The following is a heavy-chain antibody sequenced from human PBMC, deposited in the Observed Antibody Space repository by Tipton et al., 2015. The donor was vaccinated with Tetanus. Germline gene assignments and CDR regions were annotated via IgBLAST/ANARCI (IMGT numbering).Heavy chain of an antibody. D-gene: IGHD2-15*01. Sequence: SLRLSCAASGFTFSSFGMTWVRQAPGKGLEWVSSITGSSSYIYYADSVKGRFTISRDNAKNSLYLQMNSLRAEDTAMYYCARVPGAGVGYCSGGNCHYFDYWGQETLVTVSS. CDR2: ITGSSSYI. V-gene: IGHV3-21*01. CDR1: GFTFSSFG. CDR3: ARVPGAGVGYCSGGNCHYFDY. J-gene: IGHJ4*02.